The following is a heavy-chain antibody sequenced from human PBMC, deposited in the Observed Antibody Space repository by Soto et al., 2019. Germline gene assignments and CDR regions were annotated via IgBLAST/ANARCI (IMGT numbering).Heavy chain of an antibody. CDR2: IKSKVDGGTV. J-gene: IGHJ4*02. D-gene: IGHD1-20*01. Sequence: EVQLVESGGGLIKPGGSLRLSCAASGFTFSKEWMNWFRQAPGKGLEWVGRIKSKVDGGTVDYAAPVKGKFTISRDDSKNTLYLQMNSLKSEDTAVYYCTTARYNWDVRWGQGTLVTVSS. CDR3: TTARYNWDVR. V-gene: IGHV3-15*01. CDR1: GFTFSKEW.